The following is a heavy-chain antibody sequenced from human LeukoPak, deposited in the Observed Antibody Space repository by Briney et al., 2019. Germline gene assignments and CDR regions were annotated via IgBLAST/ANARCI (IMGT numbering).Heavy chain of an antibody. CDR1: GGSISSYY. Sequence: SETLSLTCTVSGGSISSYYWSWIRQPPGKGLEWIGYIYYSGSTNYNLSLKSRVTISVDTSKNQFSLKLSSVTAADTAVYYCARGDYDYVWGSYRPYNWFDPWGQGTLVTVSS. CDR3: ARGDYDYVWGSYRPYNWFDP. CDR2: IYYSGST. D-gene: IGHD3-16*02. V-gene: IGHV4-59*01. J-gene: IGHJ5*02.